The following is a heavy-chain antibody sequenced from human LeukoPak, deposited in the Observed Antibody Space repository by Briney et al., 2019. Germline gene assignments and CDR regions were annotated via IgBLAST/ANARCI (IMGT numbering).Heavy chain of an antibody. CDR1: GYIFTGYY. CDR2: IDPSDSCT. J-gene: IGHJ4*02. D-gene: IGHD6-19*01. V-gene: IGHV5-10-1*01. CDR3: ARPSSGWYVLDY. Sequence: KVSCKASGYIFTGYYMYWVRQAPGQGLEWMGRIDPSDSCTNYSPSFRGHVTISADKSISTAYLQWSSLKASDTAMYYCARPSSGWYVLDYWGQGTLVTVSS.